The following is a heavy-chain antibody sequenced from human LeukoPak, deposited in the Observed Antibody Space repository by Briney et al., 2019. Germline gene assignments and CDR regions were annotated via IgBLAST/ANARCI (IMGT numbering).Heavy chain of an antibody. CDR1: GGSISNYF. Sequence: PSETLSLTCTVSGGSISNYFWSWIRQPPGKGLEWIAYIYYTGSTNYNPSLKSRVTISVDTSKNQFSLKLSSVTPADTAVYYCARARDGYNPFDYWGQGTLVTVSS. J-gene: IGHJ4*02. CDR3: ARARDGYNPFDY. V-gene: IGHV4-59*01. D-gene: IGHD5-24*01. CDR2: IYYTGST.